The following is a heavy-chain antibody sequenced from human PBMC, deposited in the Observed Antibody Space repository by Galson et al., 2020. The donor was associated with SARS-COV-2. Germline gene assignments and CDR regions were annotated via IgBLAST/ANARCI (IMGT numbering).Heavy chain of an antibody. J-gene: IGHJ4*02. Sequence: HGESLKISCQGFGYRFPNYWIAWVRQKPGKGLEYMGIIFPADSDIRYSTSLQGQVTISADKSTDTAYLQWTSLKASDTAIDYCARHGITVSGVVPAIYNLDSWGQGTLVTVSS. CDR2: IFPADSDI. CDR1: GYRFPNYW. V-gene: IGHV5-51*01. D-gene: IGHD3-3*01. CDR3: ARHGITVSGVVPAIYNLDS.